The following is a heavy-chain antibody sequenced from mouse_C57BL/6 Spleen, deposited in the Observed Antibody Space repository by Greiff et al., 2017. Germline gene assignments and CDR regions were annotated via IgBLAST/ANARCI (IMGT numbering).Heavy chain of an antibody. CDR1: GFSLTSYG. CDR2: IWRGGST. D-gene: IGHD1-1*01. V-gene: IGHV2-5*01. J-gene: IGHJ4*01. Sequence: VKLMESGPGLVQPSQSLSITCTVSGFSLTSYGVHWVRQSPGKGLEWLGVIWRGGSTDYNAAFMSRLSITKDNSKSQVFFKMNSLQADDTAIYYCAKNFNYGSSLYYAMDYWGQGTSVTVSS. CDR3: AKNFNYGSSLYYAMDY.